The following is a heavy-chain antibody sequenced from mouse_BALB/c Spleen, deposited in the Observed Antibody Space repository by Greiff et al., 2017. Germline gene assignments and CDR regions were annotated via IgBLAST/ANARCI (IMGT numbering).Heavy chain of an antibody. CDR1: GYSFTSYW. CDR2: IYPGNSDT. V-gene: IGHV1-5*01. CDR3: RRYDYGYYAMDY. J-gene: IGHJ4*01. D-gene: IGHD2-4*01. Sequence: DVQLQESGTVLARPGASVKMSCKASGYSFTSYWMHWVKQRPGQGLEWIGAIYPGNSDTSYNQKFKGKAKLTAVTSASTAYMELSSLTNEDSAVYYCRRYDYGYYAMDYWGQGTSVTVSS.